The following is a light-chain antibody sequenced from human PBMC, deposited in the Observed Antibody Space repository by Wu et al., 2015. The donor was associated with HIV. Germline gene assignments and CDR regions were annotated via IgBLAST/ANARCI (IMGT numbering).Light chain of an antibody. CDR1: QSVSSSS. J-gene: IGKJ5*01. Sequence: EIVLTQSPGTLSLSPGERATLSCRASQSVSSSSLAWYQQKPGQAPRLLIYGASSGATGIPDRFSGSGSGTDFTLTISRLEPEDFAVYYCQQYGSSPRITFGQGTRLE. V-gene: IGKV3-20*01. CDR3: QQYGSSPRIT. CDR2: GAS.